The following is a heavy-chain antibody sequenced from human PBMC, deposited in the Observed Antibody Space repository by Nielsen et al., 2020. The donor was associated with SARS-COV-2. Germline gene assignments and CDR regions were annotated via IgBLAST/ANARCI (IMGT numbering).Heavy chain of an antibody. V-gene: IGHV3-48*02. D-gene: IGHD5-12*01. J-gene: IGHJ4*02. Sequence: GGPLRLSCAASGFIFNTYAMNWARQAPGKGLEWVAYISASSANIHYAASVNGRFTVSRDNAKNSLYLQMNNLRDEDTAVYYCASDPSYASSWLHYFDFWGQGTLVTVSS. CDR1: GFIFNTYA. CDR2: ISASSANI. CDR3: ASDPSYASSWLHYFDF.